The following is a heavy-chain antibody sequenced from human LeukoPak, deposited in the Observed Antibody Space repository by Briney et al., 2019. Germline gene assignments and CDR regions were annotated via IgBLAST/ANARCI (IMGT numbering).Heavy chain of an antibody. J-gene: IGHJ4*02. Sequence: ASVKVSCKASGYTFTSYDFNWVRQATGQRPEWMGWMSPNSGDTGYAQKFQDRVTMTRNTSISTAYMELSSLRSEDTAVYYCARDSGDSSGYLDYWGQGTLVTVSS. CDR3: ARDSGDSSGYLDY. V-gene: IGHV1-8*01. CDR1: GYTFTSYD. D-gene: IGHD3-22*01. CDR2: MSPNSGDT.